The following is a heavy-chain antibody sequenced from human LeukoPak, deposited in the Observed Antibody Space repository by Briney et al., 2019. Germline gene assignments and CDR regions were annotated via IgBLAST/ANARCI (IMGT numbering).Heavy chain of an antibody. CDR1: GYTFITYY. Sequence: GASVKVSCKASGYTFITYYMHWVRRAPGQGLEWVGVINPSGGSTGYAQKFQGRVTMTRDTSTSTVYMELSSLRSEDTAVYYCARDSYSSSRYEYWGQGTLVTVSS. CDR2: INPSGGST. D-gene: IGHD6-13*01. J-gene: IGHJ4*02. V-gene: IGHV1-46*01. CDR3: ARDSYSSSRYEY.